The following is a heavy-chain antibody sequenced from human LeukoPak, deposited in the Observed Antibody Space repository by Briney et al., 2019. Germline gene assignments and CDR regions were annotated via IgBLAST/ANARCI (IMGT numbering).Heavy chain of an antibody. V-gene: IGHV1-2*02. Sequence: ASVKVSCKASVYTFTGYYMHWVRQAPGQGLEWMGWINPNSGGTNYAQKFQGRVTMTRDTSISTAYMELSRLRSDDTAVYYCARGLRYCSGGSCNWFDPWGQGTLVTVSS. CDR2: INPNSGGT. J-gene: IGHJ5*02. CDR3: ARGLRYCSGGSCNWFDP. D-gene: IGHD2-15*01. CDR1: VYTFTGYY.